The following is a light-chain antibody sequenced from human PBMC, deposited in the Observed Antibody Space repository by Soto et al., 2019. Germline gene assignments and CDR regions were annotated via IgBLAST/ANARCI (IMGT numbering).Light chain of an antibody. CDR3: QQYNNWPPLT. V-gene: IGKV3D-15*01. CDR2: GAS. Sequence: EIMLTQSPATLSLSPGERATLSFRASQSVGTFLAWYQQKLGQAPRLLIYGASTRATGIPARFSGSGSGTEFILTISSLQPEDFAVYYCQQYNNWPPLTFGQGTRLEN. J-gene: IGKJ5*01. CDR1: QSVGTF.